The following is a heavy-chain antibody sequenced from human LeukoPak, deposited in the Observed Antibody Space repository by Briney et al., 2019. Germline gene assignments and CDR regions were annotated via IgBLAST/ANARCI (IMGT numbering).Heavy chain of an antibody. V-gene: IGHV4-59*12. CDR1: GGSISSYY. D-gene: IGHD1-26*01. J-gene: IGHJ4*02. CDR2: IYYSGST. CDR3: ARDPSLGSGSYFDY. Sequence: SETLSLTCTVSGGSISSYYWSWIRQPPGKGLEWIGYIYYSGSTYYNPSLKSRVTISVDTSKNQFSLKLSSVTAADTAVYYCARDPSLGSGSYFDYWGQGTLVTVSS.